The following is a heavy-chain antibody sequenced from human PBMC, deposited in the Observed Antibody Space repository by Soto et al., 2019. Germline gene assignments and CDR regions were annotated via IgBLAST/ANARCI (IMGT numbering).Heavy chain of an antibody. Sequence: QLHESGSGLVKPSQTLSLTCTVSGASITFGGYSWSWIRQTPGKGLEWIGYINHLETTFYNPSFESRLTLSIDRAKNQFSLKLHSMSAADRAVYFCARGGGSDSFDYWGQGILVTVSS. CDR2: INHLETT. V-gene: IGHV4-30-2*01. CDR3: ARGGGSDSFDY. J-gene: IGHJ4*02. D-gene: IGHD1-26*01. CDR1: GASITFGGYS.